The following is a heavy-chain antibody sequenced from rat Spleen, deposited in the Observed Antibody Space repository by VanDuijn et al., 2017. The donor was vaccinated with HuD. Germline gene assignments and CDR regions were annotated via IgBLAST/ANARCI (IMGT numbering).Heavy chain of an antibody. J-gene: IGHJ2*01. Sequence: EVHLVESGGGLVQPGRSLKLSCAASGFTFSNYGMAWVRQAPTKGLEWVATFFYDGSGTYYRDSVKGRFTISRDNAKSTLYLQMDSLRSEDTAIYYCVRHDDYWGQGVMVTVSS. V-gene: IGHV5-29*01. CDR1: GFTFSNYG. CDR2: FFYDGSGT. CDR3: VRHDDY.